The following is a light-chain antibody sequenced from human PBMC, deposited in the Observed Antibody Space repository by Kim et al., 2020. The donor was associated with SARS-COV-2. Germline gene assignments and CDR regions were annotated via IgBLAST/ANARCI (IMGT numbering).Light chain of an antibody. CDR1: KLGDKY. V-gene: IGLV3-1*01. CDR3: QVWDRRSVV. CDR2: EDR. Sequence: SYELTQAPSVSVSPGQTATITCSGDKLGDKYVHWYQQKPGQSPVVVIYEDRKRPSGIPERVSGSNFGNTDTLTISATQDKDEADYYCQVWDRRSVVFGSG. J-gene: IGLJ1*01.